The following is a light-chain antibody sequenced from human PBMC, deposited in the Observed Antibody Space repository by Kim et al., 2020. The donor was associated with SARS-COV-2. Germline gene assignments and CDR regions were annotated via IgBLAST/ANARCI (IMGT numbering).Light chain of an antibody. CDR3: QAWDSSTAWV. V-gene: IGLV3-1*01. Sequence: VSPGQTASITCSGDKLGDKYACWYQQKPGQSPVLVIYQDSKRPSGIPERFSGSNSGNTATLTNSGTQAMDEADYYCQAWDSSTAWVFGGGTQLTVL. J-gene: IGLJ3*02. CDR1: KLGDKY. CDR2: QDS.